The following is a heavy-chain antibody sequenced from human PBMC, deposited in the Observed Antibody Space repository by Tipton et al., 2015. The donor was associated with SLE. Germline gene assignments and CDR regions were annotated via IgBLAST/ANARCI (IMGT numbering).Heavy chain of an antibody. CDR3: AKGIRVVPAAMPAFDMGAYYFDY. V-gene: IGHV3-23*01. Sequence: GSLRLSCAASGFTFSSYSMNWVRQAPGKGLEWVSAISGSGGSTYYADSVKGRFPISRDKSKKTLYLQMNSLRAEDTAVYYCAKGIRVVPAAMPAFDMGAYYFDYWGQGTLVTVSS. D-gene: IGHD2-2*01. J-gene: IGHJ4*02. CDR1: GFTFSSYS. CDR2: ISGSGGST.